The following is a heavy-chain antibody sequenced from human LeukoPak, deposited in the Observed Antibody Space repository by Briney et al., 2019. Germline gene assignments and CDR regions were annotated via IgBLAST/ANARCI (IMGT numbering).Heavy chain of an antibody. Sequence: PGGPLRPSCTAPGSIFSNYAMSWAPQAPGKGLKWVSPIVGSGADTYYANSVKGRFTISRDNPRNTLYLQMNSLRAEDTAVYCAKWGDYDVLTGYYDPDNWGQGTLVTVSS. V-gene: IGHV3-23*01. D-gene: IGHD3-9*01. J-gene: IGHJ4*02. CDR1: GSIFSNYA. CDR3: AKWGDYDVLTGYYDPDN. CDR2: IVGSGADT.